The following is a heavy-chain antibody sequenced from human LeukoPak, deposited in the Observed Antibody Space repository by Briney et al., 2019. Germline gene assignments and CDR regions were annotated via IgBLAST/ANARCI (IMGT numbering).Heavy chain of an antibody. Sequence: PGGSLRLSCAASGFTFSSYSMNWVRQAPGKGLEYVSAISSNGGSTYYAISVKGRFTISRDNSKNTLYLQMGSLRAEDMAVYYCARWAGAAAFDYWGQGTLVTVSS. CDR1: GFTFSSYS. CDR2: ISSNGGST. J-gene: IGHJ4*02. CDR3: ARWAGAAAFDY. V-gene: IGHV3-64*01. D-gene: IGHD6-13*01.